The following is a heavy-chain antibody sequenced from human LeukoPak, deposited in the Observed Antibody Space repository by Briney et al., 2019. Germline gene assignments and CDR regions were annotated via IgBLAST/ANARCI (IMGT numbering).Heavy chain of an antibody. V-gene: IGHV3-33*01. CDR3: ARGPIQLWLRSLVTAILAEYGMDV. CDR1: GFTFSSYG. J-gene: IGHJ6*02. D-gene: IGHD5-18*01. CDR2: IWYDGSNK. Sequence: GGSLTLSCAASGFTFSSYGMHGVRQAPGKGREWVAVIWYDGSNKYYADSVKGRFTISRDNSKNTLYLQMNSLRAEDTAVYYCARGPIQLWLRSLVTAILAEYGMDVWGQGTTVTVSS.